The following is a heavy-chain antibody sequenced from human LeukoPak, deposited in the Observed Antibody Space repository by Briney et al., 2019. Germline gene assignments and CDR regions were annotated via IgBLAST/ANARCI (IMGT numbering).Heavy chain of an antibody. V-gene: IGHV3-23*01. Sequence: GGSLRLSCAASGFIFKNYAMMWVRQAPGKGLEWVSAIGGDGVGKDYADSVKGRFTISRDNFKDTVYVEMNSLRVEDTALYYCAKRVGGTPDYWGLGTLVTVAS. J-gene: IGHJ4*02. CDR3: AKRVGGTPDY. CDR1: GFIFKNYA. D-gene: IGHD1-26*01. CDR2: IGGDGVGK.